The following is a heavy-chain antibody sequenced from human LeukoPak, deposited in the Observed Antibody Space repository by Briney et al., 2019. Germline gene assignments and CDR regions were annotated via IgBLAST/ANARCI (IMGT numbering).Heavy chain of an antibody. J-gene: IGHJ5*02. V-gene: IGHV4-61*02. CDR1: GGSINSGSYY. D-gene: IGHD3-22*01. Sequence: SETLSLTCTVSGGSINSGSYYWSWIRQPAEQGLEWIGRIHTSGSTNYNPSFRSRVIISLDTSKKQFSLKLYSVTAADTAVYYCARGYSSGSDWFDPRGQGILVTVSS. CDR3: ARGYSSGSDWFDP. CDR2: IHTSGST.